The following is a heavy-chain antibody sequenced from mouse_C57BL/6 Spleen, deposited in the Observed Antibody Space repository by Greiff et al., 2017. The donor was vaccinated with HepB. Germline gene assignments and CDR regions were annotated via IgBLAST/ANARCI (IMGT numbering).Heavy chain of an antibody. CDR2: INPSNGGT. CDR3: ARDDYGSSYAMDY. Sequence: VQLQQPGTELVKPGASVKLSCKASGYTFTSYWMHWVKQRPGQGLEWIGNINPSNGGTNYNEKFKSKATLTVDKSSSTAYMQLSSLKSEDSAVYYCARDDYGSSYAMDYWGQGTSVTVSS. CDR1: GYTFTSYW. J-gene: IGHJ4*01. V-gene: IGHV1-53*01. D-gene: IGHD1-1*01.